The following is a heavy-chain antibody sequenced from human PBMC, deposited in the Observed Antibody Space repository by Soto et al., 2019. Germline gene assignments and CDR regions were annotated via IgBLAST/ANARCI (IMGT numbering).Heavy chain of an antibody. J-gene: IGHJ3*02. CDR2: IVVGSGNT. V-gene: IGHV1-58*01. CDR3: AAGDSSGYTPDAFDI. D-gene: IGHD3-22*01. Sequence: SVKVSCKASGFTFTSSAVQWVRQARGQRLEWIGWIVVGSGNTNYAQKFQERVTITRGMSTSTAYMELSSLRSEDTAVYYCAAGDSSGYTPDAFDIWGQGTMVTVSS. CDR1: GFTFTSSA.